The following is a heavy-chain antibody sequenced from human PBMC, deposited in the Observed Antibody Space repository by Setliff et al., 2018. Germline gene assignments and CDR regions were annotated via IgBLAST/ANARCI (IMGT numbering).Heavy chain of an antibody. CDR1: GFSFSGSA. CDR3: AITMTTGVDFFDY. V-gene: IGHV3-73*01. CDR2: IRGRTDNYAT. D-gene: IGHD4-17*01. J-gene: IGHJ4*02. Sequence: GGSLRLSCAASGFSFSGSAVYWVRQASVKGLEWIGRIRGRTDNYATAYAASVRGRFTISRDDSKNTAYLQVNSLNTEDTAVYYCAITMTTGVDFFDYWGQGTLVTVSS.